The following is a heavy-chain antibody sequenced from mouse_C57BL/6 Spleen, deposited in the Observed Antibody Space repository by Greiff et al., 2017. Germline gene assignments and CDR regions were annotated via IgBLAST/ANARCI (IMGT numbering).Heavy chain of an antibody. CDR3: AREGYDGFDD. V-gene: IGHV1-18*01. D-gene: IGHD2-14*01. CDR2: INPNNGGT. Sequence: EVQLQQSGPELVKPGASVKIPCKASGYTFTDYNMDWVKQSHGKSLEWIGDINPNNGGTIYNQKFKGKATLTVDKSSSTAYMELRSLTSEDTAVYYCAREGYDGFDDWGQGTTLTVSS. CDR1: GYTFTDYN. J-gene: IGHJ2*01.